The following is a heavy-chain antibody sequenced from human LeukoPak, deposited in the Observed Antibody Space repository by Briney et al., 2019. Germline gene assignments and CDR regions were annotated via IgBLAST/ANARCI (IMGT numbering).Heavy chain of an antibody. J-gene: IGHJ4*02. CDR1: GFSFCDSV. V-gene: IGHV3-23*01. D-gene: IGHD2-8*01. CDR3: AKVGYCTNNCFRTHDY. Sequence: RGSLRLSCVPSGFSFCDSVMSWGRQTPGKGLEWGSAISGDAGVTYYAASVKGRFTISRDNSKNAVYLQMNSLRAEDTATYYCAKVGYCTNNCFRTHDYWGQGALVTVSS. CDR2: ISGDAGVT.